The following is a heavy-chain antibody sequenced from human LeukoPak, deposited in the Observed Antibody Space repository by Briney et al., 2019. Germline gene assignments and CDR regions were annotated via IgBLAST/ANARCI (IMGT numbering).Heavy chain of an antibody. CDR1: LGSHW. Sequence: GGSLRLSCVGALGSHWMGWVRQAPGKGLEWVANIKEDGSQKYYMDSVKGRFTISRDNAKSSLFLQMNNLRVEDTAVYYCTRDQRWGQGTLVTVSS. J-gene: IGHJ4*02. V-gene: IGHV3-7*01. CDR3: TRDQR. CDR2: IKEDGSQK.